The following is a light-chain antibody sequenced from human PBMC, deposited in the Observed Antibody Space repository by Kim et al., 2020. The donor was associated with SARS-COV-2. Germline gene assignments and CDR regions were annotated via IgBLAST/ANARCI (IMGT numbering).Light chain of an antibody. J-gene: IGKJ2*01. CDR2: GAS. Sequence: EIVMTQSPATLSVSPGERATLSCRASQSVSSNLAWYQKKPGQAPRLLIYGASTRATGIPARFSGSGSGTEFTLTINSLQSEDFAVYYCQQYNNWPPMYTFGQGTKLEI. CDR3: QQYNNWPPMYT. CDR1: QSVSSN. V-gene: IGKV3D-15*01.